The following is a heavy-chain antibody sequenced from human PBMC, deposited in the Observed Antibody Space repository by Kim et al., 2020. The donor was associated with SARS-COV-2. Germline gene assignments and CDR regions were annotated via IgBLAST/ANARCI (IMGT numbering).Heavy chain of an antibody. CDR3: ARSESTTLSYFDY. V-gene: IGHV3-33*05. CDR1: GFTFSSYG. J-gene: IGHJ4*02. Sequence: GGSLRLSCAASGFTFSSYGMHWVRQAPGKGLEWVAVISYDGSNKYYADSVKGRFTISRDNSKNTLYLQMNSLRAEDTAVYYCARSESTTLSYFDYWGQGTLVTVSS. D-gene: IGHD1-1*01. CDR2: ISYDGSNK.